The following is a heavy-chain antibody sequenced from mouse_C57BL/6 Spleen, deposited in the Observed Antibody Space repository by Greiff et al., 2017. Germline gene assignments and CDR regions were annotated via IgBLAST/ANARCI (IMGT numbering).Heavy chain of an antibody. CDR2: IDPETGGT. CDR1: GYTFTDYE. Sequence: VQLQQSGAELVRPGASVTLSCKASGYTFTDYEMHWVKQTPVHGLEWIGAIDPETGGTAYNQKFKGKAILTADKSSSTAYMELRSLTSEDSAVYYCTTRQLRLYFDYWGQGTTLTVSS. D-gene: IGHD3-2*02. V-gene: IGHV1-15*01. CDR3: TTRQLRLYFDY. J-gene: IGHJ2*01.